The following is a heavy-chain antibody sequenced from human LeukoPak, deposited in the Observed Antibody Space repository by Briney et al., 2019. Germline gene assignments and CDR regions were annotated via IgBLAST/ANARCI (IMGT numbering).Heavy chain of an antibody. J-gene: IGHJ5*02. V-gene: IGHV3-23*01. Sequence: GGSLRLSCAASGFTFSSYSMNWVRQAPGKGLEWVSGISGSGGSTYYADSVKGRFTIFRDNSKNTLYLQMNSLRAEDTAVYYCAKDRGALYYYDSSGYGINWFDPWGQGTLVTVSS. D-gene: IGHD3-22*01. CDR3: AKDRGALYYYDSSGYGINWFDP. CDR2: ISGSGGST. CDR1: GFTFSSYS.